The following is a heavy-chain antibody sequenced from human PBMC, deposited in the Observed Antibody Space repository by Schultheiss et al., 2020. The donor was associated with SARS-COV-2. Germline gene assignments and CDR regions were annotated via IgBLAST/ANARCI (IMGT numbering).Heavy chain of an antibody. CDR2: IYHSGST. CDR3: ARDRRYFDWLTDAFDI. D-gene: IGHD3-9*01. Sequence: SETLSLTCAVSGGSISSSNWWSWVRQPPGKGLEWIGEIYHSGSTNYNPSLKSRVIISMDTSKNQFSLKLSSVTAADTAVYYCARDRRYFDWLTDAFDIWGQGTMVTVSS. CDR1: GGSISSSNW. J-gene: IGHJ3*02. V-gene: IGHV4-4*02.